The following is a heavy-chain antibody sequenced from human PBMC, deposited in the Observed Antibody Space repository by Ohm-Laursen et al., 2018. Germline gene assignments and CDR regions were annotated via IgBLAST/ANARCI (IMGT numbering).Heavy chain of an antibody. CDR1: GFTFSSYS. J-gene: IGHJ4*02. CDR3: ATRGERSGWYYFDY. V-gene: IGHV3-21*04. D-gene: IGHD6-19*01. CDR2: ISSSSSYI. Sequence: SLRLSCAASGFTFSSYSMIWVRQAPGKGLEWVSSISSSSSYIYYADSVKGRFTISRDNAKNSLHLQMSSLRAEDTAVYYCATRGERSGWYYFDYWGQGTLVTVSS.